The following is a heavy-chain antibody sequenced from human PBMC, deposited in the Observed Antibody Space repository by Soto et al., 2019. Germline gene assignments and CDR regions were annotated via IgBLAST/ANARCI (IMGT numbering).Heavy chain of an antibody. CDR3: AKSRLSYYYYGMDV. CDR1: GFTFSSYA. J-gene: IGHJ6*02. Sequence: LRLSCAASGFTFSSYAMSWVRQAPGKGLEWVSAISGSGGSTYYADSVKGRFTISRDNSKNTLYLQMNSLRAEDTAVYYCAKSRLSYYYYGMDVWGQGTRVTVSS. D-gene: IGHD2-21*02. V-gene: IGHV3-23*01. CDR2: ISGSGGST.